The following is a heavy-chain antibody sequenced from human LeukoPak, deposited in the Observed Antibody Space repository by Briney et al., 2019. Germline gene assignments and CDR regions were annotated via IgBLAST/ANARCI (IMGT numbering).Heavy chain of an antibody. Sequence: GESLKISCKGSGYSFTSYWIGWVRQMPGKGLEWMGIIYPGDSDTRYSPSFQGQVTISADKSISTAYLQWSSLKASDTAMYYCARSLEPWIQLWPFDYWGQGTLVTVSS. V-gene: IGHV5-51*01. J-gene: IGHJ4*02. D-gene: IGHD5-18*01. CDR1: GYSFTSYW. CDR3: ARSLEPWIQLWPFDY. CDR2: IYPGDSDT.